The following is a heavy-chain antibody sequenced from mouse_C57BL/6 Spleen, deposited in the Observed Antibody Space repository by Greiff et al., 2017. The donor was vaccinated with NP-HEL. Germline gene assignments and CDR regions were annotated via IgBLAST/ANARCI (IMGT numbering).Heavy chain of an antibody. Sequence: QVQLQQSGAELARPGASVKLSCKASGYTFTSYGISWVKQRTGQGLEWIGEIYPRSGNTYYNEKFKGKATLTADKSSSTAYMELRSLTSEDSAVYFCAIGIGTTVVATRTWFAYWGQGTLVTVSA. CDR1: GYTFTSYG. D-gene: IGHD1-1*01. CDR3: AIGIGTTVVATRTWFAY. J-gene: IGHJ3*01. V-gene: IGHV1-81*01. CDR2: IYPRSGNT.